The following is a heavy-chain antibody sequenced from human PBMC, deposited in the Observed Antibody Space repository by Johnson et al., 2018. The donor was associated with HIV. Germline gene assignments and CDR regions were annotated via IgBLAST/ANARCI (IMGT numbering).Heavy chain of an antibody. CDR2: ISYDGSNK. Sequence: QVQLVESGGGLIQPGGSLRLSCAASGFTFSSYAMHWVRQAPGKGLEWVAVISYDGSNKYYADSVKGRFTISRDNSKNTLYLQMNSLRAEDTAVYYCAKDQGWFGEFMNAFDIWGQGTMVTVSS. J-gene: IGHJ3*02. CDR3: AKDQGWFGEFMNAFDI. D-gene: IGHD3-10*01. V-gene: IGHV3-30*04. CDR1: GFTFSSYA.